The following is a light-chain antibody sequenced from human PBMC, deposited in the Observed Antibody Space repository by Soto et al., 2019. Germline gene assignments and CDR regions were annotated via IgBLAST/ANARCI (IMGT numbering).Light chain of an antibody. CDR2: ANN. CDR3: QSYDSSLSGYV. Sequence: QPVLTQPPSVSGAPGQRVTISCTGTSSNIGAGYDVHWYQQLPGTAPKLFMYANNNRPSWVPDRFSGSKSGTSASLAITGLQAEDEADYYCQSYDSSLSGYVFGTGTKVTVL. J-gene: IGLJ1*01. V-gene: IGLV1-40*01. CDR1: SSNIGAGYD.